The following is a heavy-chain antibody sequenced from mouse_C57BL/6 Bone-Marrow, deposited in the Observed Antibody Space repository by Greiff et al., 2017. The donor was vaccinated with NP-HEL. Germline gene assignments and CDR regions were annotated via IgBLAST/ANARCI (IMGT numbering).Heavy chain of an antibody. J-gene: IGHJ1*03. CDR2: INPNNGGT. V-gene: IGHV1-18*01. Sequence: SGPELVKPGASVKIPCKASGYTFTDYNMDWVKQSPGKSLEWIGDINPNNGGTIYNQKFKGKATLTVDKSSSTAYMELRSLTSEDTAVYYCARRGFWYFDVWGTGTTVTVSS. CDR1: GYTFTDYN. CDR3: ARRGFWYFDV.